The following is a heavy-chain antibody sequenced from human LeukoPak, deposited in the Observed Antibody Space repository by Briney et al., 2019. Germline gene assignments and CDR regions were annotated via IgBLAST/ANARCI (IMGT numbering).Heavy chain of an antibody. Sequence: GGSLRLSCAASGFTFSNYAMSWVRQAPGKGLEWVSAITGSGGNTYYADSVKGRFTISRDNSKNTVFLQMNSLRAEDTAVYYCAKWGDYEFLTGHYVPDYWGEGTLDAVPS. D-gene: IGHD3-9*01. CDR2: ITGSGGNT. CDR3: AKWGDYEFLTGHYVPDY. J-gene: IGHJ4*02. CDR1: GFTFSNYA. V-gene: IGHV3-23*01.